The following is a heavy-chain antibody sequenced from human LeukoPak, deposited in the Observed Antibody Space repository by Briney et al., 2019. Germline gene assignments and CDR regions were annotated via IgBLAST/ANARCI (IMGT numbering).Heavy chain of an antibody. Sequence: GGSLRLSCAASGFTFSSYAMHWVRQAPGKGLEWVAVISYDGSNKYYANSVKGRFTISRDNAKNTLYLQMNSLRAEDTAVYYCARDWFHAIDYWGQGTLVTVSS. D-gene: IGHD2/OR15-2a*01. CDR2: ISYDGSNK. V-gene: IGHV3-30*04. J-gene: IGHJ4*02. CDR1: GFTFSSYA. CDR3: ARDWFHAIDY.